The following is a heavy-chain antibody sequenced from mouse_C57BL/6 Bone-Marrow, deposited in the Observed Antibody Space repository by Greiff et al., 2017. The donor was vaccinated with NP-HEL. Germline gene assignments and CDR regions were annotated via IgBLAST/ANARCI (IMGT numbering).Heavy chain of an antibody. CDR3: ARRDYYGSRGKLYFDY. V-gene: IGHV5-12*01. Sequence: EVKVEESGGGLVQPGGSLKLSCAASGFTFSDYYMYWVRQTPEKRLEWVAYISNGGGSTYYPDTVKGRFTISRDNAKNTLYLQMSRLKSEDTAMYYCARRDYYGSRGKLYFDYWGQGTTLTVSS. CDR1: GFTFSDYY. CDR2: ISNGGGST. D-gene: IGHD1-1*01. J-gene: IGHJ2*01.